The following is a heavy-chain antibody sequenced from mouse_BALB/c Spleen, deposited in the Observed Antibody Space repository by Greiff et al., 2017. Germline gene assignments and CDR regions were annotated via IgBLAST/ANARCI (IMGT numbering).Heavy chain of an antibody. Sequence: EVKLMESGGGLVKPGGSLKLSCAASGFTFSDYGMHWVRQAPEKGLEWVAYISSGSSTIYYADTVKGRFTISRDNAKNTLFLQMTSLRSEDTAMYYCARMRESGVDYWGQGTTLTVSS. V-gene: IGHV5-17*01. CDR2: ISSGSSTI. CDR1: GFTFSDYG. J-gene: IGHJ2*01. CDR3: ARMRESGVDY.